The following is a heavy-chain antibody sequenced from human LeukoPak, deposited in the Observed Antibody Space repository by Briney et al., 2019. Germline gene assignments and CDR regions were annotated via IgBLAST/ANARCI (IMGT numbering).Heavy chain of an antibody. D-gene: IGHD6-19*01. Sequence: GGSLRLSCAASGFTFSSYGMHWVRQAPGKGLEWVAVISYDGSNKYYADSVKGRFTISRDNSKNTLYLQMNSLRAEDTAVCYCARDGSQWLVPNWFDPWGQGTLVTVSS. J-gene: IGHJ5*02. CDR1: GFTFSSYG. V-gene: IGHV3-30*19. CDR2: ISYDGSNK. CDR3: ARDGSQWLVPNWFDP.